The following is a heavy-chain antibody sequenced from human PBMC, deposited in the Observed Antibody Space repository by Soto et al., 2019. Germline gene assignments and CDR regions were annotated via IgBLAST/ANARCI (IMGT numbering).Heavy chain of an antibody. V-gene: IGHV3-30*18. Sequence: VQLVESGGGVVQPGRSLRLSCAASGFTFSDYVRHWVLQSPGKGLEWVAVVFHDGRNTHYADSVKGRLTISRDSSKHTVSLEMTSLRAEDTAVYYCAKGGRKWLVTSDFNYWGQGALVTVSS. J-gene: IGHJ4*02. CDR2: VFHDGRNT. CDR3: AKGGRKWLVTSDFNY. D-gene: IGHD6-19*01. CDR1: GFTFSDYV.